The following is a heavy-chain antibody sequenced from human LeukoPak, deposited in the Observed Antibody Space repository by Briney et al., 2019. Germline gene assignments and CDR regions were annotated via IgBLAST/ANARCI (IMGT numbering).Heavy chain of an antibody. D-gene: IGHD4-11*01. Sequence: SETLSLTCTVSGGSISSGGYYWSWIRQPPGKGLEWIGYIYHSGSTYYNPSLKSRVTISVDRSKNQFSLKLSSVTAADTAVYYCARHPPPTYTGYYYMDVWGKGTTVTVSS. CDR3: ARHPPPTYTGYYYMDV. CDR1: GGSISSGGYY. V-gene: IGHV4-30-2*01. J-gene: IGHJ6*03. CDR2: IYHSGST.